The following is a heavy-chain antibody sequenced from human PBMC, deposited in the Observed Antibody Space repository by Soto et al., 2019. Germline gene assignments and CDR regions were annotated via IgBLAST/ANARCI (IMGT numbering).Heavy chain of an antibody. D-gene: IGHD3-3*01. V-gene: IGHV3-23*01. J-gene: IGHJ4*02. CDR3: AKGSSPTIFGVDTLFDY. CDR1: GFTFSSYA. Sequence: GGSLGRAGAASGFTFSSYAMSWVRQAPGKGPAGVSSISGSGGGTYYADSVKGRFTISRDNSKNTLYLQMNSLRAEDTAVYYCAKGSSPTIFGVDTLFDYWGPGNLVTVSS. CDR2: ISGSGGGT.